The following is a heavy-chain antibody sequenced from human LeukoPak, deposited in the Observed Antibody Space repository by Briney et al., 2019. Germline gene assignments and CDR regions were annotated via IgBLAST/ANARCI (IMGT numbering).Heavy chain of an antibody. D-gene: IGHD4/OR15-4a*01. CDR3: ARGPLRYYFDY. Sequence: SETLSLTCTVSGGSISSYYWSWIRQPPGKGLEWIGYISYSGSTNYNPSLKSRVTISIDMSKNQFSLKLSSVTAADTAMYYCARGPLRYYFDYWGQGTLVTVSS. J-gene: IGHJ4*02. CDR2: ISYSGST. CDR1: GGSISSYY. V-gene: IGHV4-59*01.